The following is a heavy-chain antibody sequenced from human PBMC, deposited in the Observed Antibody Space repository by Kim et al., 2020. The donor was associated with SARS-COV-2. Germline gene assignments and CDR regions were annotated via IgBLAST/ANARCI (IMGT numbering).Heavy chain of an antibody. Sequence: GGSLRLSCAASGFTFSSYWMSWVRQAPGKGLEWVANIKQDGSEKYYVDSVKGRFTISRDNAKNSLYLQMNSLRAEETAVYYCARDQSRITIFGMVINYYYMDVWGKGTTVTISS. D-gene: IGHD3-3*01. CDR3: ARDQSRITIFGMVINYYYMDV. J-gene: IGHJ6*03. V-gene: IGHV3-7*01. CDR1: GFTFSSYW. CDR2: IKQDGSEK.